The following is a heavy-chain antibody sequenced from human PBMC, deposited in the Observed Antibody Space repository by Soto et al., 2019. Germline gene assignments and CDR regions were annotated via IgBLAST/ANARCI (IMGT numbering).Heavy chain of an antibody. D-gene: IGHD6-19*01. V-gene: IGHV3-30-3*01. CDR3: ARLPGPLVAVLYIYPLDGREAMSDVDV. Sequence: VQLVESGGGLVQPGGSLRLSCAASGFTFNYYPMHWVRQAPGKGLEWVAVVSFDGSNKYYADSVKGRFTISKDNSKNTLYLQMNSLSREDTAVYYCARLPGPLVAVLYIYPLDGREAMSDVDVWGQGTTVTVSS. J-gene: IGHJ6*02. CDR2: VSFDGSNK. CDR1: GFTFNYYP.